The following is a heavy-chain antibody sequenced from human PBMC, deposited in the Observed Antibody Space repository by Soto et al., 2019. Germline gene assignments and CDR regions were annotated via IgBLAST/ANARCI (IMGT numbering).Heavy chain of an antibody. D-gene: IGHD5-12*01. V-gene: IGHV4-30-4*01. CDR3: ASLRDGYPGSHFDY. CDR1: GGSISSGDYY. J-gene: IGHJ4*02. CDR2: IYYSGST. Sequence: PSETLSLTCTVSGGSISSGDYYWSWIRQPPGKGLEWIGYIYYSGSTYYNPSLKSRVTISVDTSKNQFSLKLSSVTAADTAVYYCASLRDGYPGSHFDYWGQGTLVTVSS.